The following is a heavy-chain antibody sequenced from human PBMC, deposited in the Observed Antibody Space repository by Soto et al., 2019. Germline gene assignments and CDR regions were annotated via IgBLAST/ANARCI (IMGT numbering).Heavy chain of an antibody. CDR2: ISGSGGST. V-gene: IGHV3-23*01. J-gene: IGHJ3*01. CDR3: AKDRGVMPAVVDAGFDL. D-gene: IGHD2-2*01. CDR1: RLSFSSYA. Sequence: GGSLRLACAASRLSFSSYAMNWVRQAPGKGLEWVSGISGSGGSTYYVDSVKGRFTISRDNSKNTLYLQMSSLRAEDTALYYCAKDRGVMPAVVDAGFDLWGQGTMVTVSS.